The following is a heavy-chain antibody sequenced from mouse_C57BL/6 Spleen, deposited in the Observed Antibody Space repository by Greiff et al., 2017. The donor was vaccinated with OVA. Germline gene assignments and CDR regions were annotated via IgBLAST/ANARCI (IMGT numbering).Heavy chain of an antibody. J-gene: IGHJ2*01. Sequence: VQLQQPGAELVKPGASVKLSCKASGYTFTSYWMHWVKQRPGRGLEWIGRIDPNSGGTKYNEKFKSKATLTVDKPSSTAYMQLSSLTSEDSAVDYCARWEMVTSYYFDYWGQGTTLTVSS. D-gene: IGHD2-1*01. V-gene: IGHV1-72*01. CDR1: GYTFTSYW. CDR3: ARWEMVTSYYFDY. CDR2: IDPNSGGT.